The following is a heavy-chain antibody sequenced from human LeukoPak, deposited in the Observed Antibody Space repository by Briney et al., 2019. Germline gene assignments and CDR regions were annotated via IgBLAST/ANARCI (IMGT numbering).Heavy chain of an antibody. CDR2: ISAYNGNT. V-gene: IGHV1-18*01. CDR1: GYTFTSYG. J-gene: IGHJ4*02. CDR3: ARGYCSSTSCYAADY. Sequence: ASVKVSCKASGYTFTSYGISWVRQAPGQGLEWMGWISAYNGNTNYAQKLQGRVTMTTDTSTSTAYTELRSLRSDDTAVYYCARGYCSSTSCYAADYWGQGTLVTVSS. D-gene: IGHD2-2*01.